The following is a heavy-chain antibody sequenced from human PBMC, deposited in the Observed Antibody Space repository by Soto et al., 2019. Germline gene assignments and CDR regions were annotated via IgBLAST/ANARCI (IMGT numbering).Heavy chain of an antibody. CDR2: IYYSGST. V-gene: IGHV4-59*02. J-gene: IGHJ4*02. Sequence: SETLSLTWTVSVGSVSSYYWSCIRQPPGKGLEWIGYIYYSGSTNYNPSLKSRVTISVDTSKNQFSLKLSSVTAADTAVYYCARGRRDGLFDYWGQGTLVTVSS. D-gene: IGHD2-8*01. CDR3: ARGRRDGLFDY. CDR1: VGSVSSYY.